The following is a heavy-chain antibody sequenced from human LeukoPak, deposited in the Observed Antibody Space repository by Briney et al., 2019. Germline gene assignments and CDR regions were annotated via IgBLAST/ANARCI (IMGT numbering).Heavy chain of an antibody. CDR2: IYYSGST. CDR1: GGSFSGHY. V-gene: IGHV4-59*11. D-gene: IGHD2-21*01. Sequence: SETLSLTCAVYGGSFSGHYWSWIRQPPGKGLEWIGHIYYSGSTNYNPSLKSRVTISIDTSKNQFSLKLSSVTAADTAVYYCARTAYARFFDLWGRGTLVTVSS. CDR3: ARTAYARFFDL. J-gene: IGHJ2*01.